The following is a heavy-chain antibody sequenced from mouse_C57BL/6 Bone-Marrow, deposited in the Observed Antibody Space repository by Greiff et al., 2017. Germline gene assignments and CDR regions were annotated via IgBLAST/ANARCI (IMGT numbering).Heavy chain of an antibody. Sequence: VQLQQSGAELARPGASVKMSCKASGYTFTSYTMHWVNQRPGQGLEWIGYINPSSGYTKYNQKFKDKATLTADKSSSTAYMLLSSLTSEDSAVDYCARWYYGSSIDYWGQGTTLTVSS. CDR3: ARWYYGSSIDY. D-gene: IGHD1-1*01. J-gene: IGHJ2*01. CDR2: INPSSGYT. V-gene: IGHV1-4*01. CDR1: GYTFTSYT.